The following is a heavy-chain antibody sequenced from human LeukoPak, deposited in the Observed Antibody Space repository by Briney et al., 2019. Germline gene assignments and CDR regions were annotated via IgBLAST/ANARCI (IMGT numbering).Heavy chain of an antibody. Sequence: SETLSLTCAVDVGSFSGYYWSWFRQPPGKGLEWIGEINPSGSTNDNPSLKSRVTISVDTSKNQFSLKLRSVTAADTAVYYCARNRKIAAAGGTDYDYWGQGTLVRVSS. J-gene: IGHJ4*02. CDR1: VGSFSGYY. CDR2: INPSGST. V-gene: IGHV4-34*01. D-gene: IGHD6-13*01. CDR3: ARNRKIAAAGGTDYDY.